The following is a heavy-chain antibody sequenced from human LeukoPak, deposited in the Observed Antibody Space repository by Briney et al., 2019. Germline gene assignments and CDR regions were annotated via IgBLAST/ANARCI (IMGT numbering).Heavy chain of an antibody. J-gene: IGHJ4*02. CDR1: GFTFSSYG. V-gene: IGHV3-30*18. CDR2: ISYDGSYK. CDR3: AKVGDYGDYALDY. D-gene: IGHD4-17*01. Sequence: PGGSLRLSCAASGFTFSSYGMHWVRQAPGEGLEWVAVISYDGSYKYYADSVKGRFTISRDNSKNTLYLQMNSLRAEDTAVYYCAKVGDYGDYALDYWGQGTLVTVSS.